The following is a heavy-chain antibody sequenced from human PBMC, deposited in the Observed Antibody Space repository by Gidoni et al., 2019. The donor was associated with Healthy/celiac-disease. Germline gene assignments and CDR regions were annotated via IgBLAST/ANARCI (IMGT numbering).Heavy chain of an antibody. D-gene: IGHD3-22*01. J-gene: IGHJ3*02. CDR1: GFTFSSYS. Sequence: EVQLVESGGGLVQPGGSLRLSCAASGFTFSSYSMTWVRQAPGKGLEWVSYISSSSSTIYYADSVKGRFTISRDNAKNSLYLQMNSLRDEDTAVYYCARTPEPDGIITMIVVVTQFGAFDIWGQGTMVTVSS. CDR3: ARTPEPDGIITMIVVVTQFGAFDI. CDR2: ISSSSSTI. V-gene: IGHV3-48*02.